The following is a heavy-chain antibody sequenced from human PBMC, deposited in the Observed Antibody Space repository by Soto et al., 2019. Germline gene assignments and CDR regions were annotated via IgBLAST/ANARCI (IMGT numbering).Heavy chain of an antibody. J-gene: IGHJ6*03. V-gene: IGHV4-31*03. D-gene: IGHD2-15*01. CDR2: IYYSGST. CDR1: GGSISSGGYY. CDR3: ARGRPEGTYCSGGSCYSDYYYYMDV. Sequence: QVQLQESGPGLVKPSQTLSLTCTVSGGSISSGGYYWSWIRQHPGKGLEWIGYIYYSGSTYYNPSLKSRVTISVDTSKNQSSLKLSSVTAADTAVYYCARGRPEGTYCSGGSCYSDYYYYMDVWGKGTTVTVSS.